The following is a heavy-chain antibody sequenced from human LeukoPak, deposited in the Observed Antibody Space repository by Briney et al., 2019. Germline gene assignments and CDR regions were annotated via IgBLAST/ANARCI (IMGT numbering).Heavy chain of an antibody. V-gene: IGHV3-11*01. J-gene: IGHJ5*02. CDR2: ISSSGSTI. Sequence: PGGSLRLSCAASGFTFSDYYMSWILQAPGKGLEWVSYISSSGSTIYYADSVKGRSTISRDNAKNSLYLQMNSLRAEDTAVYYCARGQSDIVVVPVFDPWGQGTLVTVSS. CDR3: ARGQSDIVVVPVFDP. CDR1: GFTFSDYY. D-gene: IGHD2-2*01.